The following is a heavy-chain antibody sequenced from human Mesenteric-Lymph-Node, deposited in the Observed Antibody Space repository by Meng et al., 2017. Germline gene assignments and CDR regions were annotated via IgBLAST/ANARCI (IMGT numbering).Heavy chain of an antibody. D-gene: IGHD3-3*01. CDR1: GVTFSSHG. CDR3: ARDRGVRWLDS. Sequence: QVLLGASGGGVVQPGTSLRLSCAASGVTFSSHGFHWVRQAPGKALEWVAFIASDGRNKNYAESVKGRFTTSRDNSMNTLSLQMNSLRVDDTALYFCARDRGVRWLDSWGQGTLVTVSS. J-gene: IGHJ5*01. CDR2: IASDGRNK. V-gene: IGHV3-33*01.